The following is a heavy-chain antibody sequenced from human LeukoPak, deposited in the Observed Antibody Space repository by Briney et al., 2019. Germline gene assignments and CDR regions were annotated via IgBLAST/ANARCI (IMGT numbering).Heavy chain of an antibody. V-gene: IGHV4-59*01. CDR3: ARVTGYMVEDYFDY. D-gene: IGHD5-12*01. J-gene: IGHJ4*02. CDR1: GGSISSYY. CDR2: IYYSGST. Sequence: SETLSLTCTVSGGSISSYYWSWVRQPPGKGLEWIGYIYYSGSTNYNPSLKSRVTISVDTSKNQFSLRLSSVTAADTAVYYCARVTGYMVEDYFDYWGQGTLVTVSS.